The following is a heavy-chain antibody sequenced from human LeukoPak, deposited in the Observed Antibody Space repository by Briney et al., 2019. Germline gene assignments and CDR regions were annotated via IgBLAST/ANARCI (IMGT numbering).Heavy chain of an antibody. Sequence: ASVKVSCKASGYTFTGYYMHWVRQAPGQGLEWMGIINPSGGSTSYAQKFQGRVTMTRDTSTSTVYMELSSLRSEDTAVYYCAKAGVWFGEPNWFDPWGQGTLVTVSS. D-gene: IGHD3-10*01. J-gene: IGHJ5*02. CDR1: GYTFTGYY. V-gene: IGHV1-46*01. CDR2: INPSGGST. CDR3: AKAGVWFGEPNWFDP.